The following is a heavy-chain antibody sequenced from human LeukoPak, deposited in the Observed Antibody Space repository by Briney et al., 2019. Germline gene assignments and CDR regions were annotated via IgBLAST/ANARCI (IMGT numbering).Heavy chain of an antibody. D-gene: IGHD1-26*01. Sequence: KPSETLSLTCSVSGYSISSGDYWGWIRQPPGKGLEWIGSIYHSGSTYYNPSLKSRVTISVDTSKNQFSLKLSSVTAADAAVYYCARREEEYFDYWGQGTLVTVSS. CDR2: IYHSGST. CDR1: GYSISSGDY. CDR3: ARREEEYFDY. V-gene: IGHV4-38-2*01. J-gene: IGHJ4*02.